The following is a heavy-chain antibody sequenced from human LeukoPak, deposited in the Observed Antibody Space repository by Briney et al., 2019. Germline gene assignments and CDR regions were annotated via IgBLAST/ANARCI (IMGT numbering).Heavy chain of an antibody. Sequence: SQTLSLTCAISGDSVSTDSAGWNWIRQSPSRGLEWLGRTYYNSINSNWYKDYAPAVKSRITINPDTSKNQFSLQLNSVTPEDTAVYYCARARPRLYSGYSFDSWGQGTLVTVSS. CDR2: TYYNSINSNWYK. CDR1: GDSVSTDSAG. J-gene: IGHJ4*02. V-gene: IGHV6-1*01. CDR3: ARARPRLYSGYSFDS. D-gene: IGHD5-12*01.